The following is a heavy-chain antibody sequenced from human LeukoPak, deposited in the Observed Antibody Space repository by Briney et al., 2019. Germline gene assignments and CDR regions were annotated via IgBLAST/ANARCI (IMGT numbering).Heavy chain of an antibody. CDR1: GYTFTGYY. J-gene: IGHJ5*02. CDR3: ARVGYCSGGSCYGWSDP. V-gene: IGHV1-2*02. Sequence: ASVKVSCKASGYTFTGYYMHWVRQAPGQGLEWMGWINPNSGGTNYAQKFQGRVTMTRDTSISTAYMELSRLRSDDTAVYYCARVGYCSGGSCYGWSDPWGQGTLVTVSS. D-gene: IGHD2-15*01. CDR2: INPNSGGT.